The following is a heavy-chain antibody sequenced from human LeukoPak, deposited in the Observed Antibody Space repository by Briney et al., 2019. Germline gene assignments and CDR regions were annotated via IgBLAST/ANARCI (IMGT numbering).Heavy chain of an antibody. CDR1: GGSISSYY. V-gene: IGHV3-21*01. Sequence: PSETLSLTCTVSGGSISSYYWSWIRQPPGKGLEWVSSISSSSSYIYYADSVKGRFTISRDNAKNSLYLQMNSLRAEDTAVYYCARGGYYDSSGYPDWGQGTLVTVSS. CDR3: ARGGYYDSSGYPD. CDR2: ISSSSSYI. J-gene: IGHJ4*02. D-gene: IGHD3-22*01.